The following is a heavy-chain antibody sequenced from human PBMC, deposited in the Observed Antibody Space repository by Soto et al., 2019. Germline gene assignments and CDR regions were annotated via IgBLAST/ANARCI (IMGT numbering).Heavy chain of an antibody. CDR2: IYYSGST. Sequence: SETLSLTCTVSGGSVSSGSYYWSWTRQPPGKGLEWIGYIYYSGSTNYNPSLKSRVTISVDTSKNQFSLKLSSVTAADTAVYYCARAPDYWFDPWGQGTLVTVSS. CDR3: ARAPDYWFDP. CDR1: GGSVSSGSYY. D-gene: IGHD2-21*02. J-gene: IGHJ5*02. V-gene: IGHV4-61*01.